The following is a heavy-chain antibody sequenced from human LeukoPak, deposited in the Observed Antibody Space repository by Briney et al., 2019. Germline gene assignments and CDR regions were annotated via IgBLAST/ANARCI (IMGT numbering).Heavy chain of an antibody. CDR2: INPNSGGT. CDR1: GYTFTGYY. J-gene: IGHJ6*03. CDR3: ARESQYCTNGVCHYYYYYYMDV. V-gene: IGHV1-2*02. Sequence: ASVKVSCKASGYTFTGYYMHWVRQAPGQGLGWMGWINPNSGGTNYAQKFQGRVTMTRDTSISTAYMELSRLRSDDTAVYYCARESQYCTNGVCHYYYYYYMDVWGKGTTVTVSS. D-gene: IGHD2-8*01.